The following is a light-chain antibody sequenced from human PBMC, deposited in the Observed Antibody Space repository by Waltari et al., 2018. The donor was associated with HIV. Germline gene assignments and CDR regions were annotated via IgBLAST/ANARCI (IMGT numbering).Light chain of an antibody. CDR2: RHY. CDR1: TSNIETEA. Sequence: HSVLTQPPSVSGTPGQTVTISCSGSTSNIETEALDWYQQLPGTAPKLIIYRHYKRPSGVSDRFSCSKSGASASLVISGLRSEDESHYYCVSYDSRLDERLFGGGTKLTVL. V-gene: IGLV1-47*01. J-gene: IGLJ3*02. CDR3: VSYDSRLDERL.